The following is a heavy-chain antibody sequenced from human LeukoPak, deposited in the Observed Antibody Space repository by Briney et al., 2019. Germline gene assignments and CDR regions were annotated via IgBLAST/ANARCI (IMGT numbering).Heavy chain of an antibody. CDR1: GGSISSGGYS. D-gene: IGHD1-14*01. J-gene: IGHJ4*02. CDR2: IYHSGST. CDR3: ARSNHPRYYFDY. Sequence: SQTLSLTCAVSGGSISSGGYSWSWIRQPPGKGLEWIGYIYHSGSTHYNPSLKSRVTISVDRSKNQFSLKLSSVTAADTAVYYCARSNHPRYYFDYWGQGTLVTVSS. V-gene: IGHV4-30-2*01.